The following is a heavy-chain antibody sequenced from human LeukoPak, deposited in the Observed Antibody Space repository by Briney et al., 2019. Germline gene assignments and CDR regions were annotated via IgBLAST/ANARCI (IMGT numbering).Heavy chain of an antibody. CDR3: ARGSGYSYGIFDY. V-gene: IGHV3-23*01. D-gene: IGHD5-18*01. CDR1: GFTFSSSA. J-gene: IGHJ4*02. CDR2: ISASGGST. Sequence: PGGSLRLSCAASGFTFSSSAMSWVRQVPGKGLEWVSGISASGGSTSYADSVRGRFTISRDNSKNTLYVQMNSLRAEDTAVYYCARGSGYSYGIFDYWGQGTLVTVSS.